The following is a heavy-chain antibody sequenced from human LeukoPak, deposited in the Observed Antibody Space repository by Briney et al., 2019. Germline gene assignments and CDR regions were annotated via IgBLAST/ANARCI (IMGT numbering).Heavy chain of an antibody. CDR1: GLAVTNNY. D-gene: IGHD3-22*01. J-gene: IGHJ4*02. CDR3: ARGTSSGYYRTEAFDH. Sequence: PGGSLRLSCAASGLAVTNNYMTWVRQAPGKGLEWVSVIYSGGRTSYAASVKGRFTISRDNAKNTVYIQVSGLKVDDTAVYYCARGTSSGYYRTEAFDHWGQGTLVTVSS. CDR2: IYSGGRT. V-gene: IGHV3-66*01.